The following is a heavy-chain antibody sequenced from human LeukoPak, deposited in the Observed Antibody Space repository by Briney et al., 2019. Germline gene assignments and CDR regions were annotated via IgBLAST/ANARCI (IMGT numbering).Heavy chain of an antibody. CDR1: GFTFSDYA. J-gene: IGHJ4*02. D-gene: IGHD5-18*01. CDR2: ISRSGSTT. CDR3: AKDRGYSYAPEFDY. V-gene: IGHV3-23*01. Sequence: GGSLRLSCTASGFTFSDYAMYWVRQAPGKGLEWLSDISRSGSTTHYADSVKGRFTISRDNSKNTLYLQMNSLRAEDTAVYYCAKDRGYSYAPEFDYWGQGTLVTVSS.